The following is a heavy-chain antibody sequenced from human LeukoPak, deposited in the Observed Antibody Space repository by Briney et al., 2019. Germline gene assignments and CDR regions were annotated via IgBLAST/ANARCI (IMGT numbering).Heavy chain of an antibody. CDR2: IYYSGST. J-gene: IGHJ6*04. CDR3: ARTKGSGWYSMDV. D-gene: IGHD6-19*01. Sequence: PSETLSLTCTVSGGSISSSYWSWIRQPPGKGLEWIGYIYYSGSTNYNPSLKSRVTISVDTSNNQFSLKLSSVTAADTAVYYCARTKGSGWYSMDVWGKGTTVTISS. V-gene: IGHV4-59*01. CDR1: GGSISSSY.